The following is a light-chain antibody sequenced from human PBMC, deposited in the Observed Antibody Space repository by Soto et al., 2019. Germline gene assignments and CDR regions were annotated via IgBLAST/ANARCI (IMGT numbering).Light chain of an antibody. J-gene: IGKJ4*01. CDR3: QQYNDWPPLT. CDR2: GAS. Sequence: EKVLTQSPVTLSVSLGERATLSYRASQSITTNLAWYQQKPGQAPRLLIFGASNRATGIPARFSGSGSGTEFSLTISSLQSEDSAIYYCQQYNDWPPLTFGGGTKVEI. CDR1: QSITTN. V-gene: IGKV3-15*01.